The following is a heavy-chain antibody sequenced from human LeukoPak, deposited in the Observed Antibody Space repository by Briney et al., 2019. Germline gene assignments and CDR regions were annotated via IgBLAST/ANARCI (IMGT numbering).Heavy chain of an antibody. D-gene: IGHD2-15*01. J-gene: IGHJ4*02. CDR1: GGSITSTGYY. V-gene: IGHV4-39*01. CDR2: IQNSATF. Sequence: PSETLPLTCSVSGGSITSTGYYWGWLRQSPGQGLEWIGNIQNSATFYYNPSLKSRVTISVDMSKNQFSLKLSSVTAADTAVYYCARLLGYCSDYNCPAWGSWGLGTLVTVSS. CDR3: ARLLGYCSDYNCPAWGS.